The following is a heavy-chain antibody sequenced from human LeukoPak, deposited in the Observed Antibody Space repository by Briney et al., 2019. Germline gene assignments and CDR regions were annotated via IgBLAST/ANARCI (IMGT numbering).Heavy chain of an antibody. CDR1: GYTFTSYY. CDR3: ARGLLGRYYGSSGYQTSTFDY. V-gene: IGHV1-46*01. CDR2: INPNGGST. J-gene: IGHJ4*02. D-gene: IGHD3-22*01. Sequence: GASVKVSCKASGYTFTSYYMHWVRQAPGQGLEWMGIINPNGGSTSYAQKFQGRVTMTRDTSTSTVYMELSSLRSEDTAVYYCARGLLGRYYGSSGYQTSTFDYWGQGTLVTVSS.